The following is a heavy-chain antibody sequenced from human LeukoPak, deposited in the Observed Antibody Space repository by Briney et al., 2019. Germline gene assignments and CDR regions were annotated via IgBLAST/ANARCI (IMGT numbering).Heavy chain of an antibody. CDR1: GFTFDDYG. CDR2: ISGSGGST. D-gene: IGHD2/OR15-2a*01. V-gene: IGHV3-23*01. CDR3: AKASKDYYGMDV. Sequence: GGSLRLSCAASGFTFDDYGMSWVRQAPGKGLEWVSAISGSGGSTYYADSVKGRFTISRGNSKNTLYLQMNSLRAEDTAVYYCAKASKDYYGMDVWGQGTTVTVSS. J-gene: IGHJ6*02.